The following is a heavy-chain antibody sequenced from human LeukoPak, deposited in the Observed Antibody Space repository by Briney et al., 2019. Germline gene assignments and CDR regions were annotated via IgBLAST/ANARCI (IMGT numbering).Heavy chain of an antibody. Sequence: SETLSLTCTVSGGSISSYYWSWIRQPPGKGLEWIGYIYYSGSTNYNPSLKSRVTVSVDTSKNQFSLKLSSVTAADTAVYYCARVRRGYGSDYFDYWGLGTLVTVSS. CDR2: IYYSGST. J-gene: IGHJ4*02. CDR3: ARVRRGYGSDYFDY. D-gene: IGHD3-10*01. CDR1: GGSISSYY. V-gene: IGHV4-59*01.